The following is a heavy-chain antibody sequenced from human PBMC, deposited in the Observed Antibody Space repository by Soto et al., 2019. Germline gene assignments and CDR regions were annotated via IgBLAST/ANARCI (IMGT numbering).Heavy chain of an antibody. V-gene: IGHV1-58*02. CDR3: SADHPHMAMGLPV. D-gene: IGHD2-21*01. J-gene: IGHJ6*02. Sequence: QMQLVQSAAEVREPGTSVRVSCRASGFDFGSFGIQFLRQTRGRGLEWIGWIVVVSGSTNYARQFQGRVAISRDMSSSTAYLDLYDLKSDDTAVYFCSADHPHMAMGLPVWGQGTTVTVSS. CDR2: IVVVSGST. CDR1: GFDFGSFG.